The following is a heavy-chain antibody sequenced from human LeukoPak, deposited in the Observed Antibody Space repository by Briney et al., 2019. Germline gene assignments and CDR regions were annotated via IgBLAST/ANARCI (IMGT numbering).Heavy chain of an antibody. D-gene: IGHD2-15*01. V-gene: IGHV4-39*07. Sequence: SETLSLTCTVSGGSISSSSYYWGWIRQPPGKGLEWIGSIYYSGSTYYNPSLKSRVTISVDTSKNQFSLKLSSVTAADTAVYYCARDWYCSGGSCPNSFNAFDIWGQGTMVTVSS. CDR1: GGSISSSSYY. CDR2: IYYSGST. CDR3: ARDWYCSGGSCPNSFNAFDI. J-gene: IGHJ3*02.